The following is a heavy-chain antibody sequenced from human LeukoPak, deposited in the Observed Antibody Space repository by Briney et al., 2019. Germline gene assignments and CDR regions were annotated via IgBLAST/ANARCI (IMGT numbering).Heavy chain of an antibody. CDR1: GFTVSNNY. Sequence: HSGGSLRLSSAASGFTVSNNYMSWVRQAPGKGLEWVSVIYSGGSTYYADSVKGRFTISRDNSKNTLYLQMNSLRDEDTAVYYCARSKVGYCSGNSCLFDSWGQGTLVTVSS. CDR2: IYSGGST. CDR3: ARSKVGYCSGNSCLFDS. D-gene: IGHD2-2*01. V-gene: IGHV3-53*01. J-gene: IGHJ4*02.